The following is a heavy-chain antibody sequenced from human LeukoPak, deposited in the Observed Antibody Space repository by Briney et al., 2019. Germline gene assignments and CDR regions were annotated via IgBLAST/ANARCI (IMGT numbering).Heavy chain of an antibody. CDR3: ARDAYGDYPGNWFDP. CDR1: GYTFTSYA. V-gene: IGHV1-3*01. CDR2: INAGNGNT. J-gene: IGHJ5*02. D-gene: IGHD4-17*01. Sequence: ASVKVSCKASGYTFTSYAMHWVRQAPGQRLEWMGWINAGNGNTKYSQKFQGRVTITRDTSASTAYMELSSLRSEDTAVYYCARDAYGDYPGNWFDPWGQGTLVTVSS.